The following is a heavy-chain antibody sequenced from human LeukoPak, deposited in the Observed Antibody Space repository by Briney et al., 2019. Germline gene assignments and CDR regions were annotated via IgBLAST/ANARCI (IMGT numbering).Heavy chain of an antibody. CDR3: ASNTVVIPRFDY. CDR1: GVSISSGGYY. CDR2: IYHSGST. J-gene: IGHJ4*02. Sequence: PSETLSLTCTVSGVSISSGGYYWSWIRQPPGKGLEWIGYIYHSGSTYYDPSLKSRVTISVDRSKNQFSLKLSSVTAADTAVYYCASNTVVIPRFDYWGQGTLVTVSS. D-gene: IGHD4-23*01. V-gene: IGHV4-30-2*01.